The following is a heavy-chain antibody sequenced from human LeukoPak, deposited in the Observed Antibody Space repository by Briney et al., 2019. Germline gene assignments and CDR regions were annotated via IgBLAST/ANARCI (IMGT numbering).Heavy chain of an antibody. Sequence: GGSLRLSCAASGFTSSDYYMSWIRQAPGEGLEWVSYISSSGSTIYYADSVKGRFTISRDNAKNSLYLQMNSLRAEDTAVYYCARSTKDTAMGNFDYWGQGTLVTVSS. CDR3: ARSTKDTAMGNFDY. V-gene: IGHV3-11*01. CDR2: ISSSGSTI. CDR1: GFTSSDYY. J-gene: IGHJ4*02. D-gene: IGHD5-18*01.